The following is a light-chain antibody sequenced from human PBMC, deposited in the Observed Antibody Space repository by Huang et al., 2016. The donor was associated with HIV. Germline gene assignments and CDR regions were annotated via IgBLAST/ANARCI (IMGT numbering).Light chain of an antibody. V-gene: IGKV3-15*01. CDR1: QRVSNN. CDR3: QQYNNWPPWT. CDR2: GAS. J-gene: IGKJ1*01. Sequence: EIVMTQSPVTLSVSPGERATLSCKASQRVSNNLAWYQQKPGQAPRLLIYGASTRATGSPARFSGSGAGTEFTLTINSLESGDFAVYYCQQYNNWPPWTFGQGTKVEIK.